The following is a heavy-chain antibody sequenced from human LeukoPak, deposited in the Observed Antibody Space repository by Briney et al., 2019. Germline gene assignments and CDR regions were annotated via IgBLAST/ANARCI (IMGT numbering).Heavy chain of an antibody. J-gene: IGHJ6*02. V-gene: IGHV1-8*01. CDR3: ARGIVVVTEEAYYYGMDV. CDR1: GYTFTNYD. CDR2: MNPNSGNT. Sequence: ASVKVSCKASGYTFTNYDINWVRQAAGQGREWMGWMNPNSGNTGYAQKFQGRVTMTRNTSISTAYMEMSSLTSEDTAVYYCARGIVVVTEEAYYYGMDVWGQGTTVTVSS. D-gene: IGHD2-21*02.